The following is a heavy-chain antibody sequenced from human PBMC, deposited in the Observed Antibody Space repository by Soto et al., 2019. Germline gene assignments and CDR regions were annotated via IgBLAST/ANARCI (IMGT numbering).Heavy chain of an antibody. Sequence: QVQLQESGPGLVKPSETLSLTCTVSGGSISSYYWSWIRQPPGKGLEWIGYIYYSGSTNYNPSLKGRVPLSVDTSKSQFSLMLSSVTAADTAVYYCARVWGVRSRCFDYWGQGTLVTVSS. J-gene: IGHJ4*02. CDR2: IYYSGST. CDR1: GGSISSYY. D-gene: IGHD3-16*01. CDR3: ARVWGVRSRCFDY. V-gene: IGHV4-59*01.